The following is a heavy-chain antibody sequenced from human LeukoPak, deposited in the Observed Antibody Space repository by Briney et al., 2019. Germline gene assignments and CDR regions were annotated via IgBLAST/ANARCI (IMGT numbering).Heavy chain of an antibody. J-gene: IGHJ3*02. V-gene: IGHV1-69*13. CDR2: IIPISGTA. D-gene: IGHD2-2*01. CDR1: GGTFSSYA. Sequence: ASVKVSCKASGGTFSSYAISWVRQAPGQGLEWMGGIIPISGTANYAQKFQGRVTITADESTSTAYMELSSLRSEDTAVYYCAHSLGVVVPAAIAFDIWGQGTMVTVSS. CDR3: AHSLGVVVPAAIAFDI.